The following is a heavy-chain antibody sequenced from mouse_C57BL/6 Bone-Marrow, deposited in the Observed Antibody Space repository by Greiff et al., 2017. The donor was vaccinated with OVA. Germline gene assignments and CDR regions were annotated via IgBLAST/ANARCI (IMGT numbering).Heavy chain of an antibody. Sequence: LVESGAELARPGASVKLSCKASGYTFTSYGISWVKQRTGQGLEWIGEIYPRSGNTYYNQKFKGKATLTVDQSSSTAYMQLNSLTSEDSAVYYCARDYGSSYVGYYFDYWGQGTTLTVSS. J-gene: IGHJ2*01. CDR1: GYTFTSYG. V-gene: IGHV1-81*01. CDR2: IYPRSGNT. D-gene: IGHD1-1*01. CDR3: ARDYGSSYVGYYFDY.